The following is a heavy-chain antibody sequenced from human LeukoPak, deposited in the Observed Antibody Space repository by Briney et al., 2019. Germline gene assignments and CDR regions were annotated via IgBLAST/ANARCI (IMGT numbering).Heavy chain of an antibody. D-gene: IGHD5-18*01. CDR1: GGTFSSYA. CDR2: IIPIFGTA. CDR3: AGTWVDTAMAHAFDI. V-gene: IGHV1-69*06. Sequence: EASVKVSCKASGGTFSSYAISWVRQAPGQGLEWMGGIIPIFGTANYAQKFQGRVTITADKSTSTAYMELSSLRSEDTAVYYCAGTWVDTAMAHAFDIWGQGTMVTVSS. J-gene: IGHJ3*02.